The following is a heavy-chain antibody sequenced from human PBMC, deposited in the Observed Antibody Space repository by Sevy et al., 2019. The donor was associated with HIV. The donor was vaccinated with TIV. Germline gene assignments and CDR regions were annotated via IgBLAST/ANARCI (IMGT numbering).Heavy chain of an antibody. Sequence: ASVKVSCKVSGYTLTALSMHWVRQAPGKGLEWMGTFDPEDGETRFAQKFQGRVTMTEDTSTDRAYMELSSLRSEDTAVYFCATTKDYYDSSGYPFDHWGQGALVTVSS. CDR3: ATTKDYYDSSGYPFDH. CDR2: FDPEDGET. J-gene: IGHJ4*02. CDR1: GYTLTALS. V-gene: IGHV1-24*01. D-gene: IGHD3-22*01.